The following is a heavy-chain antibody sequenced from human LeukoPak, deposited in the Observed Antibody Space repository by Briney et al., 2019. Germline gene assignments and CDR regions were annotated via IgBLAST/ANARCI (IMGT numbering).Heavy chain of an antibody. CDR3: ARTITGTTGIDY. CDR1: GYTFTSYY. V-gene: IGHV1-46*01. J-gene: IGHJ4*02. CDR2: INPSGGST. Sequence: GASVKVSCKASGYTFTSYYMHWVRQAPGQGLEWMGIINPSGGSTSYAQKFQGRVTMTRDMSTSTVYVELRSLRSDDTAVYYCARTITGTTGIDYWGQGTLVTVSS. D-gene: IGHD1-7*01.